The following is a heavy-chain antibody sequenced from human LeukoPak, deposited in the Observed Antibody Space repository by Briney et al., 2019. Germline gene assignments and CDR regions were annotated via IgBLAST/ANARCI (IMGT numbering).Heavy chain of an antibody. D-gene: IGHD2-21*02. J-gene: IGHJ4*02. CDR3: TRSVVTTADFDY. V-gene: IGHV3-23*01. CDR1: GFTFSSYA. CDR2: ISGSDGST. Sequence: GGSLRLSCAASGFTFSSYAMSWVRQAPGKGLEWVSAISGSDGSTYYADSVKGRFTISRDNSKNTLYLHLNIPRPEDTAVYYCTRSVVTTADFDYWGRGTLVTVSS.